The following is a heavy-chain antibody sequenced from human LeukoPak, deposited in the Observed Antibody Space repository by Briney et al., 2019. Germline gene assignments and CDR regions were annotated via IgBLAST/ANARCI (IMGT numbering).Heavy chain of an antibody. V-gene: IGHV1-58*01. CDR3: AADPYDYGDYVLGY. J-gene: IGHJ4*02. Sequence: SVKVSCKASGFTFTIAAVQWVRQARRQPLEWIGWTVVGSGNTNYAQKFQERVTITRDMSTSTAYMELSSLRSEDTAVYYCAADPYDYGDYVLGYWGQGTLVTVSS. D-gene: IGHD4-17*01. CDR2: TVVGSGNT. CDR1: GFTFTIAA.